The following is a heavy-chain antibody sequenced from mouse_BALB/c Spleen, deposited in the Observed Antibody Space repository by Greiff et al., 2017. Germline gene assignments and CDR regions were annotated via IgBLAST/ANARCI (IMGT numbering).Heavy chain of an antibody. D-gene: IGHD2-3*01. CDR2: IDPANGNT. CDR3: ARDGYPYAMDY. CDR1: GFNIKDTY. J-gene: IGHJ4*01. V-gene: IGHV14-3*02. Sequence: EVQVVESGAELVKPGASVKLSCTASGFNIKDTYMHWVKQRPEQGLEWIGRIDPANGNTKYDPKFQGKATITADTSSNTAYLQLSSLTSEDTAVYYCARDGYPYAMDYWGQGTSVTVSS.